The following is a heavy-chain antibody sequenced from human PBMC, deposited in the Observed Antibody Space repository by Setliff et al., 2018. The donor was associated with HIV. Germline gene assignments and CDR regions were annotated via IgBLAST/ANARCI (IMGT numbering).Heavy chain of an antibody. CDR3: ARQTSRYITLSPPDY. CDR1: GYGFSNYW. CDR2: IYPGDSDT. Sequence: GESLKISCKGSGYGFSNYWLAWVRQTHGKGLEWMGIIYPGDSDTRYSPSFQGQVTFSADKSINTAYLQWGSLKAADTGIYFCARQTSRYITLSPPDYWGQGTLVTVSS. D-gene: IGHD3-9*01. V-gene: IGHV5-51*01. J-gene: IGHJ4*02.